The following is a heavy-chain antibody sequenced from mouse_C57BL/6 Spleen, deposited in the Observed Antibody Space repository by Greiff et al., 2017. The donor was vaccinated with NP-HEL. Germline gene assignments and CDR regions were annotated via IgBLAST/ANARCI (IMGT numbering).Heavy chain of an antibody. J-gene: IGHJ4*01. CDR2: ISSGSSTI. CDR1: GFTFSDYG. D-gene: IGHD1-1*01. Sequence: DVKLVESGGGLVKPGGSLKLSCAASGFTFSDYGMHWVRQAPEKGLEWVAYISSGSSTIYYADTVKGRFTISRDNAKNTLFLQMTSLRSEDTAMYYCARPPVITTVVATDYYAMDYWGQGTSVTVSS. CDR3: ARPPVITTVVATDYYAMDY. V-gene: IGHV5-17*01.